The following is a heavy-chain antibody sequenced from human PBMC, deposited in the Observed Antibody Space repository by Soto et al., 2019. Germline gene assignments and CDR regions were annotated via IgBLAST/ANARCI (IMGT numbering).Heavy chain of an antibody. CDR3: AREGRGKKAGYNGLVSLGY. Sequence: SVKVSCKVSGSRFSNYVISWVRQAPGHGLEWLGRIIPIFNSTKYAQSFQGRVTITADKSTSTASLELSSLRSDDTAVYYCAREGRGKKAGYNGLVSLGYWGQGTLGTASS. D-gene: IGHD2-2*02. CDR1: GSRFSNYV. V-gene: IGHV1-69*06. CDR2: IIPIFNST. J-gene: IGHJ4*02.